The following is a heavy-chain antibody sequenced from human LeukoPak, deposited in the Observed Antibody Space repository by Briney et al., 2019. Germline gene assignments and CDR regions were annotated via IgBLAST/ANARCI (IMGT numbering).Heavy chain of an antibody. V-gene: IGHV3-15*01. CDR3: TTDFPYYYGSGSFQATDY. J-gene: IGHJ4*02. CDR2: IKSKTDGGTT. CDR1: GFTFDDYG. Sequence: GGSLRLSCAASGFTFDDYGMSWVRQAPGEGLEWVGRIKSKTDGGTTDYAAPVKGRFTISRDDPKNTPYLQMNSLKTEDTAVYYCTTDFPYYYGSGSFQATDYWGQGTLVTVSS. D-gene: IGHD3-10*01.